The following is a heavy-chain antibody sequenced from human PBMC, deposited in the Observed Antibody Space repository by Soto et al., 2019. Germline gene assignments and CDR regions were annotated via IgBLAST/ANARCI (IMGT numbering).Heavy chain of an antibody. CDR3: VAGQYFFDY. CDR2: ISYDGSNK. V-gene: IGHV3-30*03. D-gene: IGHD6-19*01. CDR1: EFNFNTND. J-gene: IGHJ4*02. Sequence: PGGSLRLSCVASEFNFNTNDMNWVRQAPGKGLEWVAVISYDGSNKYYADSVKDRFTISRDNSKKTLYLQMNSLRADDTAVYYCVAGQYFFDYCGQGTLVTVSS.